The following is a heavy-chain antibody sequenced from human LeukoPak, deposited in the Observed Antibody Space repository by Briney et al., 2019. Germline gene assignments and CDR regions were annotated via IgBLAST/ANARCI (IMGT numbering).Heavy chain of an antibody. Sequence: SETLSLTCTVSGGSISSYYWSWIRQPPGKGLEWIGYIYYSGSTNYNPSLKSRVTISVDTSKNQFSLKLSSVTAADTAVYYCARYTAMAHFDYWGRGTLVTVSS. CDR3: ARYTAMAHFDY. V-gene: IGHV4-59*01. CDR2: IYYSGST. CDR1: GGSISSYY. J-gene: IGHJ4*02. D-gene: IGHD5-18*01.